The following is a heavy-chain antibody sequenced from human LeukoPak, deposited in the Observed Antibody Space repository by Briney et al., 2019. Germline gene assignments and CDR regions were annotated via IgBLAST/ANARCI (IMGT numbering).Heavy chain of an antibody. V-gene: IGHV1-69*05. D-gene: IGHD3-10*01. Sequence: SVKVSCKASGGTFSSYAISLVRQAPGQGLEWMGRIIPIFGTANYAQKVQGRGTITTEDSTSTAYVELSSLRSEHTAVYYCARDSDPYYSGSGSYYCSVAYWGQGTLVTVSS. CDR3: ARDSDPYYSGSGSYYCSVAY. CDR1: GGTFSSYA. J-gene: IGHJ4*02. CDR2: IIPIFGTA.